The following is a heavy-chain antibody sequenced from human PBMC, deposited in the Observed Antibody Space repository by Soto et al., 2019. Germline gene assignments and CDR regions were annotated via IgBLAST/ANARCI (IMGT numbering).Heavy chain of an antibody. D-gene: IGHD7-27*01. J-gene: IGHJ4*02. CDR2: IYYSGST. Sequence: PSETLSLTCTVSGGSISSSSYYWGWIRQPPGKGLEWIGSIYYSGSTNYNPSLKSRVTISVDTSKNQFSLKLSSVTAADTAVYYCASHTYWGSTTYYFDYWGQGTLVTVSS. V-gene: IGHV4-39*01. CDR1: GGSISSSSYY. CDR3: ASHTYWGSTTYYFDY.